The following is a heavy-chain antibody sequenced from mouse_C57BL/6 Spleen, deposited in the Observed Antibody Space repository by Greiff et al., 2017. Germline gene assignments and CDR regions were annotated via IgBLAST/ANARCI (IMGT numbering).Heavy chain of an antibody. V-gene: IGHV1-62-2*01. D-gene: IGHD2-4*01. J-gene: IGHJ3*01. CDR1: GYTFTEYT. CDR3: ARHEEKGFYYDYDVGAWFAY. CDR2: FYPGSGSI. Sequence: QVQLQQSGAELVKPGASVKLSCKASGYTFTEYTIHWVKQRSGQGLEWIGWFYPGSGSIKYNEKFKDKATLTADKSSSTVYMELSRLTSEDSAVYFWARHEEKGFYYDYDVGAWFAYWGQGTLVTVSA.